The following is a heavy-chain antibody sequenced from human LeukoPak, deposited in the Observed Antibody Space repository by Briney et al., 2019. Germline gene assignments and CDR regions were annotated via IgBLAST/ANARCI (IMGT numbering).Heavy chain of an antibody. CDR1: GFTFSGYP. Sequence: GGSLRLSCAASGFTFSGYPIHWVRQAPGKGLEWVAVISYDGSNKYYADSVKGRFTISRDNSKNTLYLQMNSLRAEDTAVYYCARGLRITMIVVVSAFDIWGQGTMVTVSS. CDR2: ISYDGSNK. J-gene: IGHJ3*02. CDR3: ARGLRITMIVVVSAFDI. D-gene: IGHD3-22*01. V-gene: IGHV3-30-3*01.